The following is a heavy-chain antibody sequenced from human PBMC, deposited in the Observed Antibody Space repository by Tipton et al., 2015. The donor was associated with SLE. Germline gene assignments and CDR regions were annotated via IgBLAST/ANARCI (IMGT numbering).Heavy chain of an antibody. CDR2: IYYSGIT. J-gene: IGHJ3*02. CDR1: GGSISSSSYY. Sequence: TLSLTCTVSGGSISSSSYYWGWIRQPPGKGLEWIGSIYYSGITYYNPSLKSRVTISVDTSKNQFSLKLSSVTAADTAVYYCAREVVVTDAFDIWGQGTMVTVSS. D-gene: IGHD3-22*01. CDR3: AREVVVTDAFDI. V-gene: IGHV4-39*07.